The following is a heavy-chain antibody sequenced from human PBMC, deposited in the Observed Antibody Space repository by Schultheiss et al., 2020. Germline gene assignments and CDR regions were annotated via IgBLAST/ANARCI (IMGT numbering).Heavy chain of an antibody. V-gene: IGHV4-61*02. Sequence: SETLSLTCTVSGGSISSSSYYWSWIRQPAGKGLEWIGRIYTSGSTNYNPSLKSRVTISVDTSKNQFSLKLSSVTAADTAVYYCARTPSYYGSGNGEDGMDVWGQGTTVTVSS. J-gene: IGHJ6*02. CDR1: GGSISSSSYY. CDR3: ARTPSYYGSGNGEDGMDV. CDR2: IYTSGST. D-gene: IGHD3-10*01.